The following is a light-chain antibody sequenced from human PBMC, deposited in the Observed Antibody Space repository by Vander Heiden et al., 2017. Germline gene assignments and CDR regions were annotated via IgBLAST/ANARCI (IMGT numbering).Light chain of an antibody. J-gene: IGKJ1*01. CDR1: QSISSY. CDR3: QQRDSTPMT. CDR2: AAS. Sequence: DIQMTQSPSSLSASVGDRVTITCRASQSISSYLNWYQQKPGKAPKLLIYAASSLQSGVPSRFSGSGSGTDFTLTISRLQPEDFATYYCQQRDSTPMTFGQGTKVXIK. V-gene: IGKV1-39*01.